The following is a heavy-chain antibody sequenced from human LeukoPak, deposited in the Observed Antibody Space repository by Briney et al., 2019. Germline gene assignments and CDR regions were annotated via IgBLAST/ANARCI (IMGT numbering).Heavy chain of an antibody. J-gene: IGHJ4*02. Sequence: KPSQTLSLTCTVSGGSISSGGYYWSWIRQHPGKGLEWIGYIYYSGSTYYNPSLKSRVTISVDTSKNQFSLKLSSVTAADTAVYYCARDYNDSSGYFDYWGQGTLVTVSS. CDR1: GGSISSGGYY. V-gene: IGHV4-31*03. CDR2: IYYSGST. CDR3: ARDYNDSSGYFDY. D-gene: IGHD3-22*01.